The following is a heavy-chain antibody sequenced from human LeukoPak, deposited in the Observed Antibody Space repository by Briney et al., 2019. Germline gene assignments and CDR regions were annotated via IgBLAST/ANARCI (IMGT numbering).Heavy chain of an antibody. CDR3: AREVRAPYGDYADY. CDR2: IYTSGST. D-gene: IGHD4-17*01. CDR1: GGSISIYY. V-gene: IGHV4-4*07. J-gene: IGHJ4*02. Sequence: SETLSLTCTVSGGSISIYYWSWIRQPAGKRLEWIGRIYTSGSTNYNPSLKSRVTISVDKSKNQFSLKLSSVTAADTAVYYCAREVRAPYGDYADYWGQGTLVTVSS.